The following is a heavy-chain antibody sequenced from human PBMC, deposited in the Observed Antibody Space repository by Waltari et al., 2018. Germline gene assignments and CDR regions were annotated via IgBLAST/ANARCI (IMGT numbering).Heavy chain of an antibody. CDR2: INPNSGGT. D-gene: IGHD3-3*01. CDR3: ARCLAGLRFLQWLHFDS. Sequence: QVQLVQSGAEVKKPGASVKVSCKASGYIFTGYYMHCVRQAPGQGLEWMGWINPNSGGTNYAQRFQGRVTMTRDTSISTVYMELSSLRSDDTAVYYCARCLAGLRFLQWLHFDSWGQGTLVTVSS. J-gene: IGHJ4*02. CDR1: GYIFTGYY. V-gene: IGHV1-2*02.